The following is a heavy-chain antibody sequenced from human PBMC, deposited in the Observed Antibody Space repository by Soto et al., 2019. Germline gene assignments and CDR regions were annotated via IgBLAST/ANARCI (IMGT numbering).Heavy chain of an antibody. CDR3: ARGGSSWYYLGY. V-gene: IGHV4-30-4*02. CDR2: ISYSGST. D-gene: IGHD6-13*01. Sequence: SDTLSITCTVSGGSISSGDYYWSWIRQPPGKGLEWIGYISYSGSTYYNPSLKSRVTISVDTSKNQFSLKLNSVTAADTAVYYCARGGSSWYYLGYWGQGTLVTVSS. CDR1: GGSISSGDYY. J-gene: IGHJ4*02.